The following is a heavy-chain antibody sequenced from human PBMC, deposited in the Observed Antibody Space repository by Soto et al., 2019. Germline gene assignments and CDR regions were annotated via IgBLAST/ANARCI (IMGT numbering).Heavy chain of an antibody. V-gene: IGHV4-39*01. CDR2: IYYRGST. D-gene: IGHD3-9*01. J-gene: IGHJ5*02. CDR1: GGSISSSSYY. CDR3: ARHPARYFDWLQNFDP. Sequence: QLQLQESGPGLVKPSETLSLTCTVSGGSISSSSYYWGWIRQPPGKGLEWIGSIYYRGSTYYNPSLKSRVTISVDTSKNQFSLKLSSVTAADTAVYYGARHPARYFDWLQNFDPWGQGTLVTVSS.